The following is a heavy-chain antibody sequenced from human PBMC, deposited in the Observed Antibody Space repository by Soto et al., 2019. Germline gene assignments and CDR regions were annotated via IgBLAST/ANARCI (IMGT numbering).Heavy chain of an antibody. J-gene: IGHJ3*02. D-gene: IGHD3-3*01. CDR1: GFTFSSYA. CDR3: ARTVFIPYYDFWSGPGCAFDI. Sequence: EVQLLESGGGLVQPGGSLRLSCAASGFTFSSYAMSWVRQAPGKGLEWVSAISGSGGSTYYADSVKGRFTISRDNSKNTLYLQMNSLRAEDTAVYYCARTVFIPYYDFWSGPGCAFDIWGQGTMVTVSS. V-gene: IGHV3-23*01. CDR2: ISGSGGST.